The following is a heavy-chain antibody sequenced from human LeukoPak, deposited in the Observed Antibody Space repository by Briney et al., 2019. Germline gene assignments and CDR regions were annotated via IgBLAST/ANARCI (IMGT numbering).Heavy chain of an antibody. V-gene: IGHV4-4*08. CDR2: IYTSESTNYNPSL. Sequence: SETLSLTCTVSGGSISSYYWSWIRQPPGKGLEWIGYIYTSESTNYNPSLNYNPSLKSRVTISVDRSKNQFSLKLSSVTAADPAVYYRARASLAYCGGDCYYYWYFDLWGRGTLVTVSS. D-gene: IGHD2-21*02. J-gene: IGHJ2*01. CDR3: ARASLAYCGGDCYYYWYFDL. CDR1: GGSISSYY.